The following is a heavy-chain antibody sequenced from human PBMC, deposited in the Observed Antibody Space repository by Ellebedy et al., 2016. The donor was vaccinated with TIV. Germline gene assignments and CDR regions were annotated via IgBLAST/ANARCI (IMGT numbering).Heavy chain of an antibody. Sequence: SETLSLXXTVSGGAISSHYWSWIRQSPGKGLEWIGYIYDSGSTNYNPSVKSRVTISVETSKNQISLKLRAVTAADTAVYYCATFPPRYIDGLDVWGKGTTVTVSS. D-gene: IGHD1-14*01. CDR2: IYDSGST. J-gene: IGHJ6*04. CDR1: GGAISSHY. CDR3: ATFPPRYIDGLDV. V-gene: IGHV4-59*11.